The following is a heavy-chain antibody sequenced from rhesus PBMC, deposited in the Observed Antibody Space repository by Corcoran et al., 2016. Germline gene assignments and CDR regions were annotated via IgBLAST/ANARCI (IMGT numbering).Heavy chain of an antibody. CDR2: IAGNSAST. J-gene: IGHJ6*01. Sequence: QVKLQQWGEGLVKPSETLSLTCAVYGGSISGYSYWSWIRPPPGKGLEGIGNIAGNSASTNYNPSLKNRVTISKDTSKNQFSLKLSAVTAADTAMYYCATRGATYYYGSGYYTWALESWGQGVVVTVSS. CDR3: ATRGATYYYGSGYYTWALES. V-gene: IGHV4-73*01. CDR1: GGSISGYSY. D-gene: IGHD3-28*01.